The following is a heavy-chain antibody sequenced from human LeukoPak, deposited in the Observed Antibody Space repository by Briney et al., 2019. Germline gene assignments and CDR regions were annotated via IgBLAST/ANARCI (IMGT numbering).Heavy chain of an antibody. Sequence: SVKVSCKASGGTFSSYAISWVRQAPGQGLEWMGGIIPIFGTANYAQKFQGRVTITADKSTSTAYMELSSLRSEDTAVYYCAREVDIVATIPGGWFDPWGQGTLVTVSS. CDR3: AREVDIVATIPGGWFDP. CDR2: IIPIFGTA. J-gene: IGHJ5*02. CDR1: GGTFSSYA. D-gene: IGHD5-12*01. V-gene: IGHV1-69*06.